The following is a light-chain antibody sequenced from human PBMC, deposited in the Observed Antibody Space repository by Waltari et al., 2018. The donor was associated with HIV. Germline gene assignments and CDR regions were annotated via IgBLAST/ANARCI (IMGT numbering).Light chain of an antibody. J-gene: IGLJ2*01. CDR1: SRDGGTYNL. CDR2: AVS. CDR3: SSYTSSSSVV. V-gene: IGLV2-18*02. Sequence: QSALTQPASVSGSPGPSVTISCTGTSRDGGTYNLVSWYQHHPGTAPKLIIYAVSNRPSGVPDRFSGSKSGNTASLTISGLQAEDEADYYCSSYTSSSSVVFGGGTKVTVL.